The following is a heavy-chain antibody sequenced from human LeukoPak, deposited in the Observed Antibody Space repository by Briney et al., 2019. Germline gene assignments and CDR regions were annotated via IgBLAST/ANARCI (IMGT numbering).Heavy chain of an antibody. CDR3: AKGLEKESRLDY. V-gene: IGHV3-23*01. J-gene: IGHJ4*02. CDR2: IRGGGDAT. Sequence: PGGSLRLSCAASDFTFSTYAMSWVRQAPGKGLEWVSTIRGGGDATYYADSVKGRFTISRDNAKNTEYLQMNSLRAEDTAIYYCAKGLEKESRLDYWGQGTLVTVSS. D-gene: IGHD1-1*01. CDR1: DFTFSTYA.